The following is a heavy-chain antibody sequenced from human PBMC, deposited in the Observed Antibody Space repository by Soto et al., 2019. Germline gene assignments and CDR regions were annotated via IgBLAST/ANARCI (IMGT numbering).Heavy chain of an antibody. J-gene: IGHJ4*02. V-gene: IGHV4-31*03. CDR2: IYYSGST. CDR1: GGSISSSGYY. Sequence: PSETLSLTCTVSGGSISSSGYYWGWIRQHPGKGLEWIGYIYYSGSTYYNPSLKSRVTISVDTSKNQFSLKLSSVTAADTAVYYCAREKSGTLDYWGQGTLVTVSS. D-gene: IGHD1-1*01. CDR3: AREKSGTLDY.